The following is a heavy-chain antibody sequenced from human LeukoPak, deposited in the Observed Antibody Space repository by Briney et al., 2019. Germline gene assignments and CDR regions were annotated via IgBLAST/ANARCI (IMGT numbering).Heavy chain of an antibody. D-gene: IGHD6-19*01. CDR3: ARETSLAGFASGLGFNY. V-gene: IGHV4-4*07. Sequence: SETLSLTCAVYGGSFSSYYWSWIRQPAGKGLEWIGRIYTSGSTNYNPSLKSRVTMSVDTSKNQFSLKLSSVTAADTATYYCARETSLAGFASGLGFNYWGQGILVTVSS. CDR2: IYTSGST. CDR1: GGSFSSYY. J-gene: IGHJ4*02.